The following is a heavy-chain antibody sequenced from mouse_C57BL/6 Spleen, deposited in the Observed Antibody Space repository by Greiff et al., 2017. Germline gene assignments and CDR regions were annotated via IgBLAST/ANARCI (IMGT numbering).Heavy chain of an antibody. V-gene: IGHV1-59*01. D-gene: IGHD1-1*01. CDR1: GYTFTSYW. CDR3: ARSSSYGSSYDYSMDY. Sequence: QVQLQQPGAELVRPGTSVKLSCKASGYTFTSYWMHWVKQRPGQGLEWIGVIDPSDSYTNYNQKFKGKATSTVDTSSSAAYMQISSLTSEDAAVYYCARSSSYGSSYDYSMDYWGQGTSVTVSS. CDR2: IDPSDSYT. J-gene: IGHJ4*01.